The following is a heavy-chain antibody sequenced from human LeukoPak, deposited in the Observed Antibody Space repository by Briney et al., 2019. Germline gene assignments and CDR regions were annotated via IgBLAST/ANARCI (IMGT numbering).Heavy chain of an antibody. Sequence: GGSLRLSCAASGFTFSSYGMHWVRQAPGKGLEWVAVIWYDGSNKYYADSVKGRFTISRDNSKNTLYLQTNSLRAEDTAVYYCAREGLMVGYFDYWGQGTLVTVSS. D-gene: IGHD4/OR15-4a*01. V-gene: IGHV3-33*01. CDR2: IWYDGSNK. CDR3: AREGLMVGYFDY. CDR1: GFTFSSYG. J-gene: IGHJ4*02.